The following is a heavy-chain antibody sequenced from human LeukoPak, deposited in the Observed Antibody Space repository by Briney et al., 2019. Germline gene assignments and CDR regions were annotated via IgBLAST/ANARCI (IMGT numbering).Heavy chain of an antibody. CDR3: ARRVTEMAFDI. CDR1: GGSFSGYY. Sequence: SETLSLTCAVYGGSFSGYYWSWIRQPPGKGLEWIGEINHSGSTNYNPSLKSRVTISVDTSKNQFSLKLSSVTAADTAVYYCARRVTEMAFDIWGQGAMVTVSS. D-gene: IGHD4-23*01. J-gene: IGHJ3*02. CDR2: INHSGST. V-gene: IGHV4-34*01.